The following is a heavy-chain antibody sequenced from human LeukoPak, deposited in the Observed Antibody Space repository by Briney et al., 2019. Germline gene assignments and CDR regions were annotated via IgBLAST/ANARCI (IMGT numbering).Heavy chain of an antibody. D-gene: IGHD3-22*01. Sequence: GGSLRLSCAASGFTFSSYWMSWVRQAPGKGLEWVANIKQDGSEKYYVDSVKGRFTISRDNAKNSLYLQMNSLRAEDTAVYYCARGTVYYYDSSGYFDYWGQGTLVTVSS. V-gene: IGHV3-7*01. CDR2: IKQDGSEK. CDR3: ARGTVYYYDSSGYFDY. J-gene: IGHJ4*02. CDR1: GFTFSSYW.